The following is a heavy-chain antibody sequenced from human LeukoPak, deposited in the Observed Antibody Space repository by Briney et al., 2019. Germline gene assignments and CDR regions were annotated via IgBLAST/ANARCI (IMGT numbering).Heavy chain of an antibody. CDR2: INPSGGST. D-gene: IGHD6-13*01. Sequence: ASVKVSCKASGYTFTSYYMHWVRQAPGQGLEWMGIINPSGGSTSYAQKFQGRVTMTRDTSTSTVYMELSSLRSEDTAVYYCARDLVIRPAAAVTPFGYWGQGTLVTVSS. J-gene: IGHJ4*02. V-gene: IGHV1-46*01. CDR3: ARDLVIRPAAAVTPFGY. CDR1: GYTFTSYY.